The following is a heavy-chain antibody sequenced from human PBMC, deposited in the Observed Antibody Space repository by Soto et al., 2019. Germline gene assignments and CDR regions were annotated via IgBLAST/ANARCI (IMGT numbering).Heavy chain of an antibody. V-gene: IGHV4-34*01. D-gene: IGHD3-10*01. CDR1: GGSFSGYY. CDR3: ARGDFGSGNH. J-gene: IGHJ5*02. Sequence: QVLLQQWGAGLLKPSETLSLTCAVYGGSFSGYYWSWIRQPPGKGLEWIGEINHSGSTNYNPSLKSRVTISVDTSKNQFSLKLSSVTAADTAVYYCARGDFGSGNHWGQGTLVTVSS. CDR2: INHSGST.